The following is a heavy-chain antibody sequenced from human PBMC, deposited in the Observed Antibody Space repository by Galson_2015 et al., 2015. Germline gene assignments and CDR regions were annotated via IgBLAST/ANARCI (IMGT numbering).Heavy chain of an antibody. CDR3: ATDGSSWSLRQ. CDR2: INSDGST. CDR1: GFTFSSSW. D-gene: IGHD6-13*01. J-gene: IGHJ4*02. V-gene: IGHV3-74*01. Sequence: SLRLSCAADGFTFSSSWMHWVRQAPGKGPVWVSRINSDGSTHYAESVKGRFAISRDNAKSTLYLQMNSLRDEDTAVYYCATDGSSWSLRQWGPGTLVTVSS.